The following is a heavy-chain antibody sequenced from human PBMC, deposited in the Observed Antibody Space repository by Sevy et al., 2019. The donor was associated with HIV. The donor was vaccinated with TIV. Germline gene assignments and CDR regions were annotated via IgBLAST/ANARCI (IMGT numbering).Heavy chain of an antibody. J-gene: IGHJ6*02. CDR1: GFTFSSYA. CDR3: ARVREGSYDFCSGYYFEPFTDDYYYGMDV. CDR2: ISYDGSNK. D-gene: IGHD3-3*01. V-gene: IGHV3-30*04. Sequence: GGCLRLSCAASGFTFSSYAMHCVRQAPGKGLEWVAVISYDGSNKYYADSVKGRFTISRDNSKNTLYLQMNSLRAEDAAVYYCARVREGSYDFCSGYYFEPFTDDYYYGMDVWGQGTKVTVSS.